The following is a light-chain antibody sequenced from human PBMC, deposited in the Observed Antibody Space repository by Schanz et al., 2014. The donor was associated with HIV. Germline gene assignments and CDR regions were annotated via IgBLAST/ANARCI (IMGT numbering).Light chain of an antibody. V-gene: IGKV3-15*01. J-gene: IGKJ2*01. CDR2: GTS. CDR3: QQYNNWHT. Sequence: EIVLTQSPATLSFSPGERATLSCRARQSVSSHVAWYQQSPGQAPRLLIFGTSTRATGIPARYSGSGSGTEFTLTISSLQSEDFAIYYCQQYNNWHTFGQGTKLEIK. CDR1: QSVSSH.